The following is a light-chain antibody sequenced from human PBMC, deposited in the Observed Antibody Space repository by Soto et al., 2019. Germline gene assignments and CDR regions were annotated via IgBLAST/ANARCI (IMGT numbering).Light chain of an antibody. V-gene: IGKV1-27*01. J-gene: IGKJ1*01. Sequence: DIHVTQSPSSLSESLGDRVLITCLASRDISNYLAWYQQKPGQVPRLLISGASTLHSGVPSRFSGSGSGTDFALTINSLQPEDFATIYCQQTYSTPWTFGQGTKVDIK. CDR3: QQTYSTPWT. CDR1: RDISNY. CDR2: GAS.